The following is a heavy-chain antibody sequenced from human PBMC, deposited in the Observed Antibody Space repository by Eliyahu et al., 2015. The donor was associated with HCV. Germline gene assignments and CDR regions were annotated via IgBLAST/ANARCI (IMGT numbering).Heavy chain of an antibody. V-gene: IGHV4-59*01. CDR3: ARDFTVQPSWYFDL. CDR2: IYYSGST. J-gene: IGHJ2*01. CDR1: GGSISSYY. Sequence: QVQLQESGPGLVKPSETLSLTCTVSGGSISSYYWSWIRQPPGKGLEWIGYIYYSGSTNYNPSLKSRVTISVDTSKNQFSLKLSSVTAADTAVYYCARDFTVQPSWYFDLWGRSTLVTVSS. D-gene: IGHD4-17*01.